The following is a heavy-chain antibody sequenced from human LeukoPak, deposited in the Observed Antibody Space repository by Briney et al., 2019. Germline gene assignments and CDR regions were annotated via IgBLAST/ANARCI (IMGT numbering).Heavy chain of an antibody. J-gene: IGHJ4*02. D-gene: IGHD6-13*01. CDR2: IKQDGSEK. Sequence: GGSLRLSCAASGFTFTSYWIGWVRQAPGKGLQWVANIKQDGSEKYYVDSVKGRFTISRDNPKNSLYLQMNSLRAEDTAVYYCARACVRQQLPFDYWGQGTLVTVSS. CDR3: ARACVRQQLPFDY. CDR1: GFTFTSYW. V-gene: IGHV3-7*05.